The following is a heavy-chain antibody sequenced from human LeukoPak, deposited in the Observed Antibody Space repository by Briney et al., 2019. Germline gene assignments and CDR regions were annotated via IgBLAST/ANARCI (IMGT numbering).Heavy chain of an antibody. J-gene: IGHJ4*02. CDR2: IYYSGTA. CDR3: AREGYASGWNDY. CDR1: GVSISSYY. V-gene: IGHV4-59*01. D-gene: IGHD6-19*01. Sequence: SETLSLTCTVSGVSISSYYWSWIRQPPGKGLEWIGYIYYSGTANYNPSLKSRLTISIDTSKNQFSLKLRSVTAANTAVYYCAREGYASGWNDYWGQGTLVTVSS.